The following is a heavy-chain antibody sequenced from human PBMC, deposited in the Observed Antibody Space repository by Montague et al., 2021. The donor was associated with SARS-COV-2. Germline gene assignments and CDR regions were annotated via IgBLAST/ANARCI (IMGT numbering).Heavy chain of an antibody. Sequence: SETLSLTCTVSGGAISSSSYYWGWIRQPPGKGLEWIGSIYYSGSTYYKPSLKRLVTISVDTSKNQFSLKLSSVTAADTAVYYCARDTRITMLVVVNRYGMDVWGQGTTVTVSS. V-gene: IGHV4-39*07. CDR2: IYYSGST. CDR3: ARDTRITMLVVVNRYGMDV. CDR1: GGAISSSSYY. D-gene: IGHD3-22*01. J-gene: IGHJ6*02.